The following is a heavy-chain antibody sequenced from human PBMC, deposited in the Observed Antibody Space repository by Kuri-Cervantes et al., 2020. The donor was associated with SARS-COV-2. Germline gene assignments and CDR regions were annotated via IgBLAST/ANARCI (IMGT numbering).Heavy chain of an antibody. D-gene: IGHD3-9*01. CDR3: ARGGAVILTASDY. V-gene: IGHV4-34*01. CDR1: GGSFSGYY. CDR2: IYYSGST. Sequence: SETLSLTCAVYGGSFSGYYWSWIRQPPGKGLEWIGSIYYSGSTYYNPSLKGRVTISLDTSKNQFSLKLNSVTAADTAVYFCARGGAVILTASDYWGQGALVTVSS. J-gene: IGHJ4*02.